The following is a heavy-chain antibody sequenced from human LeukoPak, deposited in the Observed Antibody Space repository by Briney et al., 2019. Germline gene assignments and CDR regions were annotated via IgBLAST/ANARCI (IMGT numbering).Heavy chain of an antibody. D-gene: IGHD2-2*01. CDR3: ALSSIHKDYYFGMDV. V-gene: IGHV3-30*03. J-gene: IGHJ6*02. Sequence: GGSLRLSCAASGFTFINYGMHWVRQAPGKGLEWVAVISYDGRNKYYADSVKGRFTVSRDNAKRSLYLQIESLRDDDTAVYHCALSSIHKDYYFGMDVWGQGTTVTVSS. CDR2: ISYDGRNK. CDR1: GFTFINYG.